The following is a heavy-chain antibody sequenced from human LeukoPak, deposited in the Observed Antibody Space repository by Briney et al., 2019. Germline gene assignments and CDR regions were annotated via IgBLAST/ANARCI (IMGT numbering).Heavy chain of an antibody. J-gene: IGHJ4*02. Sequence: SETLSLTCTVSGDSISGYYWIWIRQPPGKGLEWVGDIYDSDTRYNPPLKSRVTISVDTSKNQFSLKVSSVTAADTAVYYCARGEVYWRTPFDYWGQGTLVTVSS. CDR1: GDSISGYY. D-gene: IGHD1-1*01. CDR3: ARGEVYWRTPFDY. V-gene: IGHV4-59*01. CDR2: IYDSDT.